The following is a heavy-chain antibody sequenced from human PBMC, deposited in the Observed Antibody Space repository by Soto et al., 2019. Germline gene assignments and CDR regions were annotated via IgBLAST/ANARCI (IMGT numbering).Heavy chain of an antibody. CDR3: GRDFRGYSYGTNYYYYGMDV. Sequence: PSETLSLTCTVSGGSISSYYWSWIRQPPGKGLEWIGYIYYSGSTNYNPSLKSRITISVDTSKNQFSLKLSSVTAADTAVYYCGRDFRGYSYGTNYYYYGMDVWGQGTTVTVSS. J-gene: IGHJ6*02. CDR2: IYYSGST. V-gene: IGHV4-59*01. CDR1: GGSISSYY. D-gene: IGHD5-18*01.